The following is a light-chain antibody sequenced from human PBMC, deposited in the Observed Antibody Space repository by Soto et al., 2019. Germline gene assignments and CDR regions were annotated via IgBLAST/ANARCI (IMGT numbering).Light chain of an antibody. CDR2: DAS. V-gene: IGKV3-11*01. CDR3: QQRTNLPLT. J-gene: IGKJ4*01. Sequence: EIVLTQSPVTLSLSPGERATLSCRASQSVTTFLAWYQQKPGQAPRLLIYDASKRATGITARFSGSGSETDFSLTISSLEPEDFAVYYCQQRTNLPLTFGGGTKVEIK. CDR1: QSVTTF.